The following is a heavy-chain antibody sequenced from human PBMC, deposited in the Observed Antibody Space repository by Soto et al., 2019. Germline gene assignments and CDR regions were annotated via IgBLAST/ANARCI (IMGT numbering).Heavy chain of an antibody. Sequence: SVKVSCKASGGTFSSYAISWVRQAPGQGLEWMGGIIPIFGTANYAQKFQGRVTITADKSTSTAYMELSSLRSEDTAVYYCAREKYCTNGVCPYSSSRTFDYWGQGTLVTVSS. CDR2: IIPIFGTA. CDR3: AREKYCTNGVCPYSSSRTFDY. J-gene: IGHJ4*02. V-gene: IGHV1-69*06. D-gene: IGHD2-8*01. CDR1: GGTFSSYA.